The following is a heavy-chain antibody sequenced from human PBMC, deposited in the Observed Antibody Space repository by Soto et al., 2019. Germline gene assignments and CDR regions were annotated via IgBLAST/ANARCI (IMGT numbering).Heavy chain of an antibody. Sequence: GGSLRLSCAASGFTFDDFGMSWVRQAPGKGLEWVSGINWNGGSTGYADSVKGRFTISRDNAKNSLYLQMNSLRAEDTALYYCARDSEQLVPSVPWFDPWGQGTLVTVSS. CDR3: ARDSEQLVPSVPWFDP. CDR1: GFTFDDFG. V-gene: IGHV3-20*04. D-gene: IGHD6-6*01. J-gene: IGHJ5*02. CDR2: INWNGGST.